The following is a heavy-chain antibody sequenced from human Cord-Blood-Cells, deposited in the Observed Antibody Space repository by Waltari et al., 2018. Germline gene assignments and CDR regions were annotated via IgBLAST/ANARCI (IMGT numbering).Heavy chain of an antibody. CDR2: IKQDGSEK. Sequence: EVQLVESGGGLVQPGGSLRLPCVAAGFTFSSYWMSWVRQAPGKGLEWVANIKQDGSEKYYVDSVKGRFTISRDNAKNSLYLQMNSLRAEDTAVYYCARGGDFDYWGQGTLVTVSS. J-gene: IGHJ4*02. V-gene: IGHV3-7*01. CDR1: GFTFSSYW. CDR3: ARGGDFDY.